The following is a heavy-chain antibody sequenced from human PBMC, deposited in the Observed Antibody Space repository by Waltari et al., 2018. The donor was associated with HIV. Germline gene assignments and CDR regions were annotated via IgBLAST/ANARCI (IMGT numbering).Heavy chain of an antibody. Sequence: QLQLQESGPGLVKPSETLSLTCTVSGGSISSSCHYWGWIRQPQGKGLGWLVSIYYSGSTYYNPSLKSLVTISVDTSKNQFSLKLSSVTAADTAVYYCARERYCSGGSCPFDYWGQGTLVTVSS. V-gene: IGHV4-39*07. CDR2: IYYSGST. CDR1: GGSISSSCHY. J-gene: IGHJ4*02. CDR3: ARERYCSGGSCPFDY. D-gene: IGHD2-15*01.